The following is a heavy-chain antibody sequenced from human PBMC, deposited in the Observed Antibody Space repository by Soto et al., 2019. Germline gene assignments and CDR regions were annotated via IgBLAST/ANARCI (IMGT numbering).Heavy chain of an antibody. D-gene: IGHD3-22*01. CDR1: GYSFTSYW. V-gene: IGHV5-10-1*01. CDR3: ARHRRRYYYDSSGYYYSGMDV. CDR2: IDPSDSYT. Sequence: GESLKISCKGSGYSFTSYWISWVRQMPGKGLEWMGRIDPSDSYTNYSPSFQGHVTISADKSISTAYLQWSSLKASDTAMYYCARHRRRYYYDSSGYYYSGMDVWGQGTTVTVS. J-gene: IGHJ6*02.